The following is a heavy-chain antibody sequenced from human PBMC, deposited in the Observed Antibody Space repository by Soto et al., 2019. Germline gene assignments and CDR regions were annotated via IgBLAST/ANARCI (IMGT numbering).Heavy chain of an antibody. CDR1: GGTFSSYT. J-gene: IGHJ3*02. CDR3: ASRSVPAAPAFDI. V-gene: IGHV1-69*02. D-gene: IGHD2-2*01. CDR2: IIPIFGIA. Sequence: SVKVSCKASGGTFSSYTISWVRQAPGQGLEWMGRIIPIFGIANYAQKFQGRVTITADKSTSTAYMELSSLRSEDTAVYYCASRSVPAAPAFDIWGPGTMVTVSS.